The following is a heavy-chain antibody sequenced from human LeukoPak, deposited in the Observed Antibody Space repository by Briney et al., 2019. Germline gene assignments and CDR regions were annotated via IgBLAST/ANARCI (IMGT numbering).Heavy chain of an antibody. D-gene: IGHD3-10*01. J-gene: IGHJ4*02. Sequence: SETLSLTCTVSGGSISSYYWSWIRQPPGKGLEWIGYIYYIGSTNYNPSLKSRVTISVDTSKNQLSLKLSSVTAADTAVYYCARLLRNYYGSGSYLYYFDYWGQGTLVTVSS. CDR3: ARLLRNYYGSGSYLYYFDY. CDR2: IYYIGST. V-gene: IGHV4-59*08. CDR1: GGSISSYY.